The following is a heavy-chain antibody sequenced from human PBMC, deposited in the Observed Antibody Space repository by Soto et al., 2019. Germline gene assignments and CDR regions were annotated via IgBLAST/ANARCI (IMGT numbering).Heavy chain of an antibody. V-gene: IGHV1-69*13. D-gene: IGHD6-13*01. CDR2: IIPIFGTA. Sequence: GASVKVSCKASGGTFSSYAISWVRQAPGQGLEWMGGIIPIFGTANYAQKFQGRVTITADESTSTAYMELSSLRSEDTAMYYCARARRAARNYYYGMDVWGQGTTVTVSS. J-gene: IGHJ6*02. CDR3: ARARRAARNYYYGMDV. CDR1: GGTFSSYA.